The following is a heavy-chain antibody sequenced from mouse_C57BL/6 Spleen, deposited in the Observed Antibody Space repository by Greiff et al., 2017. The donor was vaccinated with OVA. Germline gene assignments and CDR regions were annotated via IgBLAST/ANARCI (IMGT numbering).Heavy chain of an antibody. D-gene: IGHD2-4*01. J-gene: IGHJ4*01. CDR2: IHPNSGST. CDR1: GYTFTSYW. V-gene: IGHV1-64*01. CDR3: ARGRGYDYDGGYAMDY. Sequence: VQLQQPGAELVKPGASVKLSCKASGYTFTSYWMHWVKQRPGQGLEWIGTIHPNSGSTNYNEKFKSKATLTVDKSSSTAYMQLSSLTSEDSAVYYCARGRGYDYDGGYAMDYWGQGTSVTVSS.